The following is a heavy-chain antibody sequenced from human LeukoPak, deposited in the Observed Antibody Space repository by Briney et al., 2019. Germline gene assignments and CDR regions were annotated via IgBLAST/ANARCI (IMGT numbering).Heavy chain of an antibody. V-gene: IGHV1-24*01. CDR2: FDPEDGET. Sequence: GASVKVSCKVSGYTLTELSMHWVRQAPGKGLEWMGGFDPEDGETIYAQKFQGRVTTTEDTSTDTAYMELSSLRSEDTAVYYCATVINPWGYGDYKRAFDIWGQGTMVTVSS. D-gene: IGHD4-17*01. CDR1: GYTLTELS. J-gene: IGHJ3*02. CDR3: ATVINPWGYGDYKRAFDI.